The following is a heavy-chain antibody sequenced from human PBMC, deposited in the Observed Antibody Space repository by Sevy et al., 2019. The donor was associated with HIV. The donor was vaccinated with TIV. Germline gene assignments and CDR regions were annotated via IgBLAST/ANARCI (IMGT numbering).Heavy chain of an antibody. D-gene: IGHD1-1*01. CDR1: GFTFSSYS. CDR3: ARRFYGCCWTRNYYYYMDV. Sequence: GGSLRLSCAASGFTFSSYSMNWVRQAPGKGLEWVSSISSSSSYIYYAHSVKGRFTISRDNAKNSLYLQMNSLRAEDPAVYYCARRFYGCCWTRNYYYYMDVWGKGTTVTVSS. CDR2: ISSSSSYI. V-gene: IGHV3-21*01. J-gene: IGHJ6*03.